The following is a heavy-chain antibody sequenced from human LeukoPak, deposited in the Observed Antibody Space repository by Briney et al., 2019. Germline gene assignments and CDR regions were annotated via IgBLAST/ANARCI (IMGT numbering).Heavy chain of an antibody. D-gene: IGHD3-22*01. Sequence: GGSLRLSCAASGFTFSSYSMNWVRQAPGKGLEWVSALSGSGGRTYYADSVKGRFTISRDNSKNTLYLQMNTLRAEDTAVYYCAKRRPYYDSSGYLDYWGQGTLVTVSS. CDR3: AKRRPYYDSSGYLDY. CDR2: LSGSGGRT. CDR1: GFTFSSYS. J-gene: IGHJ4*02. V-gene: IGHV3-23*01.